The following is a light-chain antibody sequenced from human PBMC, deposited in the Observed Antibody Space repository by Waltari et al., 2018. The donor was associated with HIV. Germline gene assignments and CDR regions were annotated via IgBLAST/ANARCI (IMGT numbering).Light chain of an antibody. CDR3: CSCPRSGIRYV. V-gene: IGLV2-23*02. J-gene: IGLJ1*01. Sequence: QSALTQPASVSGSPGQSITISCTGTSSNAGSDDLASWYQQHPGEAPKLIIYEVTKRPSGVSNRFSGSKSGNTASLTISGLQAEDEADYYCCSCPRSGIRYVFGTGTKVTVL. CDR2: EVT. CDR1: SSNAGSDDL.